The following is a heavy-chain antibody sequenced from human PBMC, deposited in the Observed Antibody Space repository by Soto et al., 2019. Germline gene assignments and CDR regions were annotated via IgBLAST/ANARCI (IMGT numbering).Heavy chain of an antibody. CDR3: ARRNYPYFFDS. D-gene: IGHD1-7*01. CDR2: INHSGST. J-gene: IGHJ4*02. V-gene: IGHV4-34*01. Sequence: SETLSLTCAVYGGSFSGYYWSWIRQPPGKGLEWIGEINHSGSTNYNPSLKSRVTMSVDTSKNQFSLKLSSVTAADTAVYYCARRNYPYFFDSWGQGTLVTVSS. CDR1: GGSFSGYY.